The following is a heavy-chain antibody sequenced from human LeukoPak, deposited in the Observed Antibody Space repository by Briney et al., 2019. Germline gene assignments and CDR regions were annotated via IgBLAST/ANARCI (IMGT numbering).Heavy chain of an antibody. CDR2: IYPGDSDT. CDR1: GYSSTSYW. V-gene: IGHV5-51*01. Sequence: GESLKIPCKGSGYSSTSYWIGWVRQMPGKGLEWMGIIYPGDSDTRYSPSFQGQVTISADKSISTAYLQWSSLKASDTAMYYCVVYHRFVQGDAFDIWGQGTMVTVSS. D-gene: IGHD1-14*01. J-gene: IGHJ3*02. CDR3: VVYHRFVQGDAFDI.